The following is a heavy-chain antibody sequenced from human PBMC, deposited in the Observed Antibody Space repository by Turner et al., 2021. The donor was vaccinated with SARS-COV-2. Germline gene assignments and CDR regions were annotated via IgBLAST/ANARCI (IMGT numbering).Heavy chain of an antibody. D-gene: IGHD3-3*01. CDR2: FDPEDSET. V-gene: IGHV1-24*01. CDR3: ATLPSPHHDFWSGYYVFDP. Sequence: QVQLVQSGAEVKKPGASVKVSCKVSGDTLTELSMHWVRQAPGKGLEWMGGFDPEDSETIYAQKFQGRVTMTEDTSTDTAYMELSSLRSEDTAVYYCATLPSPHHDFWSGYYVFDPWGQGTLVTVSS. CDR1: GDTLTELS. J-gene: IGHJ5*02.